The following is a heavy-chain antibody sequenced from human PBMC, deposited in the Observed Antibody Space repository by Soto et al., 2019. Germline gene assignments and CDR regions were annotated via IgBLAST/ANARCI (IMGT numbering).Heavy chain of an antibody. CDR1: GVSFNNNG. D-gene: IGHD3-10*01. J-gene: IGHJ6*02. CDR2: VSPPFRTS. Sequence: QVQLVQSGAEVKKPGSSVKVSCKTSGVSFNNNGIGWVRQAPGHGLEWMGGVSPPFRTSNYARKFQGRISITADASTGTVNMELSSLTSEYTAQYYCARFLYYGSGIYSPYGMAVWGQWTTVTVSS. CDR3: ARFLYYGSGIYSPYGMAV. V-gene: IGHV1-69*01.